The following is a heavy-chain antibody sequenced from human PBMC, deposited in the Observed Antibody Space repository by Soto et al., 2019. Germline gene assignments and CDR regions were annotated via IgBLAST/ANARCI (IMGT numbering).Heavy chain of an antibody. D-gene: IGHD3-16*02. J-gene: IGHJ2*01. Sequence: GASVKVSCKASGFTFTSSAVQWVRQARGQRLEWIGWIVVGSGNTNYAQKFQERVTITRDMSTSTAYMELSSLRSEDTAVYYCAAAVGELSLLDWYFDLWGRGTLVTVSS. CDR1: GFTFTSSA. CDR2: IVVGSGNT. CDR3: AAAVGELSLLDWYFDL. V-gene: IGHV1-58*01.